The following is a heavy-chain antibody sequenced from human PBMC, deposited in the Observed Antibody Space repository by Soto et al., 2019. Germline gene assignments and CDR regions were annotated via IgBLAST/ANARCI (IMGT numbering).Heavy chain of an antibody. CDR2: ISYDGSNK. J-gene: IGHJ4*02. CDR1: GFTFSSYG. D-gene: IGHD6-25*01. CDR3: AKEGPGGYSTGLGFDY. Sequence: QVQLVESGGGVVQLGRSLRLSCAASGFTFSSYGMHWVRQAPGKGLEWVAVISYDGSNKYYADSVKGRFTISRDNSKNTLYLQMNSLRAEDTAVYYCAKEGPGGYSTGLGFDYWGQGTLVTVSS. V-gene: IGHV3-30*18.